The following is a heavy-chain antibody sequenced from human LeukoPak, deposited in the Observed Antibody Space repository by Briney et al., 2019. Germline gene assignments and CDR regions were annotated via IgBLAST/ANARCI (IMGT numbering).Heavy chain of an antibody. CDR2: INPNSGGT. CDR1: GYTFTGYY. V-gene: IGHV1-2*02. J-gene: IGHJ4*02. D-gene: IGHD5-24*01. Sequence: ASVKVSCKASGYTFTGYYIHWVRQAPGQGLECVGWINPNSGGTNYAQKFQGRVTMTRDTSISTAYMELSRLRSDDTAVYYCARGEDGYNFDYWGQGTLVTVSS. CDR3: ARGEDGYNFDY.